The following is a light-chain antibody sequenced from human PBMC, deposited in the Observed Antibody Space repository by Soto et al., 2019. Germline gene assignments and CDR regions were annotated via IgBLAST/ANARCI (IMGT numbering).Light chain of an antibody. CDR2: GAS. CDR3: QYWDDYSWT. V-gene: IGKV3-15*01. J-gene: IGKJ1*01. CDR1: HSISSN. Sequence: EIVMTQSPATLPVSPGERATLSCRASHSISSNLAWYQQRVGQAPRLLIFGASTRAAGVPARFSGSGSGTEFTLTISSLQSDDFATYYCQYWDDYSWTFGQGTKVEIK.